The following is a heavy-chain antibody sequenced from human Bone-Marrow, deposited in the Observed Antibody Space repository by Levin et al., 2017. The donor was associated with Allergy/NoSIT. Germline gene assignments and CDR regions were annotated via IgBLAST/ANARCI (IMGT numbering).Heavy chain of an antibody. CDR2: IKSKTYGGTT. J-gene: IGHJ4*02. V-gene: IGHV3-15*01. D-gene: IGHD2/OR15-2a*01. CDR1: GFTFNNAW. CDR3: ATDNIVPGIFDC. Sequence: GGSLRLSCAGSGFTFNNAWMSWVRQAPGKGLEWVGRIKSKTYGGTTDFAAPVKGRFTISRDDSKNTLFLQMNSLKTEDTAVYYCATDNIVPGIFDCWGQGTLVTVSS.